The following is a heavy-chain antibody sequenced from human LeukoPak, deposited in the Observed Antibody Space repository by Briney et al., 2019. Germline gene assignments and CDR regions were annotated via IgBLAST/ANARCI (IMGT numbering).Heavy chain of an antibody. CDR1: GFTFSGYA. CDR3: ARDNRNIRFSYMDV. Sequence: LPGGSLRLSCAASGFTFSGYAMHWVRQAPGKGLEWVAVISYDGSNKYYADSVKGRFTISRDNSKNTLYLQMNSLRAEDTAVYYCARDNRNIRFSYMDVWGKGTTVTVSS. J-gene: IGHJ6*03. V-gene: IGHV3-30-3*01. D-gene: IGHD3-3*01. CDR2: ISYDGSNK.